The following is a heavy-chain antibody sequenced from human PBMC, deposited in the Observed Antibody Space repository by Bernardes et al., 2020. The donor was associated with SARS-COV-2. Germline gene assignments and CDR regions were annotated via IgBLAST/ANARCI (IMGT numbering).Heavy chain of an antibody. V-gene: IGHV3-23*01. J-gene: IGHJ5*02. CDR1: GVTFSNYA. CDR2: ISGSGATT. CDR3: AKGHSTSGWYNWFDP. D-gene: IGHD6-19*01. Sequence: GGSLRLSCVDSGVTFSNYAMNWVRQAPGKGLEWVSTISGSGATTYYADSVKGRFTISRDNSKNTLNLQMNSLRDGDTALYYCAKGHSTSGWYNWFDPWSQGTLVTVSS.